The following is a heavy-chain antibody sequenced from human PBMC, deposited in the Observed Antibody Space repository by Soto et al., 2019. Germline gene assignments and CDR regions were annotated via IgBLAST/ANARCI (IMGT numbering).Heavy chain of an antibody. J-gene: IGHJ4*02. Sequence: GGSLRLSCAASGFTFSNSEMNWVRQAPGKGLEWVSYITTSASTKSYADSVKGRFTISRDNAKNSLYLHMNSLRVEDTAVYYCARDSPYSIGSSVYWGQGALVPVST. D-gene: IGHD6-19*01. CDR2: ITTSASTK. CDR1: GFTFSNSE. CDR3: ARDSPYSIGSSVY. V-gene: IGHV3-48*03.